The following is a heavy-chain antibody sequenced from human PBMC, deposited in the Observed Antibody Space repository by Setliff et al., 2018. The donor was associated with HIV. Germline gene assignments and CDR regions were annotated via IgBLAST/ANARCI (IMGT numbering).Heavy chain of an antibody. CDR2: ISTYSDET. CDR3: ARDVEHMMDV. V-gene: IGHV1-18*01. CDR1: GYTFTTEG. J-gene: IGHJ6*02. Sequence: ASVQVSCKPSGYTFTTEGLRGVRQAPGQGRQWMGWISTYSDETSYSQNFQGRVTMTTNTSTSTAYMELRSLRSDDTAVYFCARDVEHMMDVWGQGTTVTVSS.